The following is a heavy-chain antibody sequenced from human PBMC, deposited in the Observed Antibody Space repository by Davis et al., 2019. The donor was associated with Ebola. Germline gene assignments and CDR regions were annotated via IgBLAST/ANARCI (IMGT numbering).Heavy chain of an antibody. V-gene: IGHV3-33*01. D-gene: IGHD3-10*01. CDR1: GFTFSSYG. J-gene: IGHJ6*02. Sequence: GESLKISCAASGFTFSSYGMHWVRQAPGKGLEWVAVIWYDGSNKYYADSVKGRFTISRDNSKNTLYLQMNSLRAEDTAVYYCARGALLWEWGMDVWGQGTTVTVSS. CDR2: IWYDGSNK. CDR3: ARGALLWEWGMDV.